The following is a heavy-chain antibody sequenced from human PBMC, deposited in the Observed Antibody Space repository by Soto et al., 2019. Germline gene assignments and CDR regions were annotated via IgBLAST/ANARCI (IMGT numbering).Heavy chain of an antibody. CDR2: IYYSGTT. Sequence: QLQLQESGPGLVKPSETLSLTCTVSGGSINSRNYYWGWIRQPPGKGLEWIGNIYYSGTTHYNPSLKSRVAMSVDTSKNHFFLRLSSVTAADTAIYYCARQTADSPGYHFDYWGQGILVTVSS. CDR3: ARQTADSPGYHFDY. D-gene: IGHD1-1*01. CDR1: GGSINSRNYY. V-gene: IGHV4-39*01. J-gene: IGHJ4*02.